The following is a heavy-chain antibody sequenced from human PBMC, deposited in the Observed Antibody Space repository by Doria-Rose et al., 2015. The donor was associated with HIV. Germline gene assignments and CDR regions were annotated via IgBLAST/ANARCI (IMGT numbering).Heavy chain of an antibody. J-gene: IGHJ3*02. CDR1: GASISSSNW. CDR2: IYHTGST. Sequence: QVQLQESGPGLVKPSGTLSLTCAVSGASISSSNWWSWVRQPPGKGLEWIGEIYHTGSTNYNPSLKSRVTISADKSTNQVSLKLSPVTAADTAIYYCARTWCGGDRYPDAFGIWGQGTVVTVS. V-gene: IGHV4-4*02. CDR3: ARTWCGGDRYPDAFGI. D-gene: IGHD2-21*01.